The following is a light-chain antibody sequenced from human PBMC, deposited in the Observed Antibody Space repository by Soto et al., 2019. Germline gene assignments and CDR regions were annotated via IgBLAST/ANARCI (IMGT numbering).Light chain of an antibody. CDR1: QSVSSTY. Sequence: EIVLTRSPGTLSLSPGERATLSCRASQSVSSTYLAWYQQRPGQAPRLLIYSTSSRATGIPDRFSGSGSGTDFTLTISRLEPEDFAVYYCQQYGGSPRYTFGQGTKLEIK. CDR2: STS. V-gene: IGKV3-20*01. CDR3: QQYGGSPRYT. J-gene: IGKJ2*01.